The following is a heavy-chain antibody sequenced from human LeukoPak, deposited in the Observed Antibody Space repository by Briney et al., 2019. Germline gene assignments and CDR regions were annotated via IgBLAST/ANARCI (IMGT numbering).Heavy chain of an antibody. J-gene: IGHJ4*02. V-gene: IGHV3-23*01. Sequence: GGSLRLSCAASGFTFSIYTMNWVRQAPGKGLEWVSAISGGGGSTYYADSVKGRFTISRDNSKNTLYLQMNSLRAEDTAVYYCAKYSSSWYLTPRFDYWGQGTLVTVSS. CDR3: AKYSSSWYLTPRFDY. D-gene: IGHD6-13*01. CDR2: ISGGGGST. CDR1: GFTFSIYT.